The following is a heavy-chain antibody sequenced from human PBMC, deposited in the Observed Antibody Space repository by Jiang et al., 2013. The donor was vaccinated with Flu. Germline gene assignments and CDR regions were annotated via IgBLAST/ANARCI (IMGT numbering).Heavy chain of an antibody. CDR3: ARAEKYSGFELPYFVY. D-gene: IGHD5-12*01. CDR2: IYYSGGT. CDR1: GGSITSNDYY. Sequence: GLVKPSETLSLTCTVSGGSITSNDYYWVWIRQPPGQGLEWIGSIYYSGGTYYNPSLKSRVTLSVDTSKNHFSLKLRFMTAADTAIYYCARAEKYSGFELPYFVYWGQGILVTVSS. J-gene: IGHJ4*02. V-gene: IGHV4-39*07.